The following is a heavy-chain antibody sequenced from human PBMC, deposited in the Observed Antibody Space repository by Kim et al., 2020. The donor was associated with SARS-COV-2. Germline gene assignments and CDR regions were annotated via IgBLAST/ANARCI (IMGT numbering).Heavy chain of an antibody. Sequence: VKGRFTISGDNAKNALYLQMNSLRAEDTAVYYCARLYYYGSGSYRGMDVWGQGTTVTVSS. V-gene: IGHV3-11*03. J-gene: IGHJ6*02. CDR3: ARLYYYGSGSYRGMDV. D-gene: IGHD3-10*01.